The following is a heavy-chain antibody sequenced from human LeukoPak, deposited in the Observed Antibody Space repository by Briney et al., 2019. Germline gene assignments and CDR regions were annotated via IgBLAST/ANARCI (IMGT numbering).Heavy chain of an antibody. D-gene: IGHD4-11*01. Sequence: GGSLRLSCAASGFTFSIYAMSWVRQAPGKGLELVANISPDGSAEDYVDSVRGRFAISRDNAKRSLYLQMNSLSPEDTAVYYCANQAYSQFDYWGQGTLVSVSS. CDR3: ANQAYSQFDY. CDR1: GFTFSIYA. J-gene: IGHJ4*02. V-gene: IGHV3-7*01. CDR2: ISPDGSAE.